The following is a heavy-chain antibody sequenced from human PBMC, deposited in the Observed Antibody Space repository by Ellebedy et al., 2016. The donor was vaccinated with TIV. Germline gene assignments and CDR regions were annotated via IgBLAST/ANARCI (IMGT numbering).Heavy chain of an antibody. CDR3: ARARSSGWLHTPDY. Sequence: AASVKVSCKASGYTFTSYYMHLVRQAPGQGLEWMGIINPSGGSTTYAQKLQGRVTMTRDTSTSTVYMELSSLRSEDTAVYYCARARSSGWLHTPDYWGQGTLVTVSS. CDR1: GYTFTSYY. J-gene: IGHJ4*02. V-gene: IGHV1-46*04. D-gene: IGHD6-19*01. CDR2: INPSGGST.